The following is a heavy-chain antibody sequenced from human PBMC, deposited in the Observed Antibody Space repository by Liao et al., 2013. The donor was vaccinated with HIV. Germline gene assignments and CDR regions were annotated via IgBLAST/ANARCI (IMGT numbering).Heavy chain of an antibody. CDR1: NGSISSYY. CDR2: ISTSGSN. Sequence: QVQLQESGPGLVKPSETLSLICSVSNGSISSYYWTWIRQSAGKGLEWIGHISTSGSNAYSPSLKSRVTMLVDPSRNQFSLTLSSVTAADTAVYFCARWPGNDHGLDYWGQGILVTVSS. D-gene: IGHD5-12*01. V-gene: IGHV4-4*07. J-gene: IGHJ4*02. CDR3: ARWPGNDHGLDY.